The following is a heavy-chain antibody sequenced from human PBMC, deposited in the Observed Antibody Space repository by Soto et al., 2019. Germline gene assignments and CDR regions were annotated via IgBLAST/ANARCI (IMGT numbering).Heavy chain of an antibody. CDR1: GFTLSNYS. J-gene: IGHJ6*02. CDR2: ISSPSFTI. D-gene: IGHD3-22*01. CDR3: VRYEGNYYDSSGSLRYYFYGLDV. V-gene: IGHV3-48*02. Sequence: GGSLRLSCAASGFTLSNYSMNWVRQAPGKGLEWLSYISSPSFTIYYADSVRGRFTVSRDNSKNSLYLQVNSLRDEDTAVYYCVRYEGNYYDSSGSLRYYFYGLDVWGQGTTVTVSS.